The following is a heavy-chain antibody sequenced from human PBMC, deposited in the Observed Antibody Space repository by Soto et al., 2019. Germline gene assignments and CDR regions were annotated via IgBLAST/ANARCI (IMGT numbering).Heavy chain of an antibody. CDR2: INPNSGGT. CDR3: ARSETQSPGAFDI. Sequence: ASVKVSCKASGYTFTGYYMHWVRQAPGQGLEWMGWINPNSGGTNYAQKSQGWVTMTRDTSISTAYMELSRLRSDDTAVYYCARSETQSPGAFDIWGQGTMVTVSS. J-gene: IGHJ3*02. V-gene: IGHV1-2*04. CDR1: GYTFTGYY.